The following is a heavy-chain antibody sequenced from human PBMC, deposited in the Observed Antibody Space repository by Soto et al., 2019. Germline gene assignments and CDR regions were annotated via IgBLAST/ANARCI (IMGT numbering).Heavy chain of an antibody. CDR2: ISYDGSNK. D-gene: IGHD3-16*01. J-gene: IGHJ1*01. CDR3: FCGGPFQH. V-gene: IGHV3-30*03. CDR1: GFTFSSYG. Sequence: QVQLVESGGGVVQPGRSLRLSCAAAGFTFSSYGMHWVRQAPGKRLEWVAVISYDGSNKYYADSVKGRFTISRDNSKNTLYLQMNSLRAEDTAVYYCFCGGPFQHWGQGTLVTVSS.